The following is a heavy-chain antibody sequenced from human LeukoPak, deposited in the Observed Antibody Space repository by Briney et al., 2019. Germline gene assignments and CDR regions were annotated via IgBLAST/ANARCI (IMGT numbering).Heavy chain of an antibody. CDR1: GFSFNEYW. CDR2: INSDGSTT. V-gene: IGHV3-74*03. D-gene: IGHD3-10*01. CDR3: AKGVLPTGFDY. Sequence: GGSLRLSCAASGFSFNEYWMHWVRLVPGKGLVWVSLINSDGSTTTYADSVKGRFTISRDNSKNTLYLQMNSLRAEDTAIYYCAKGVLPTGFDYWGQGTLVTVSS. J-gene: IGHJ4*02.